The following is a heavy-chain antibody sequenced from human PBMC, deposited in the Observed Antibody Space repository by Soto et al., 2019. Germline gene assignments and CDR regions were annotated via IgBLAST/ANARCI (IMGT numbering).Heavy chain of an antibody. CDR2: IWYDGSNK. J-gene: IGHJ4*02. D-gene: IGHD3-10*02. V-gene: IGHV3-33*01. CDR3: ARTTFGELLPTTLDY. Sequence: QVQLVESGGGVVQPGRSLRLSCAASGFTFSSYGMHWVRQAPGKGLEWVAVIWYDGSNKDYADSVKGRFTISRDNSKNTLYLQMNSLRAEDTAVYYCARTTFGELLPTTLDYWGQGTLVTVSS. CDR1: GFTFSSYG.